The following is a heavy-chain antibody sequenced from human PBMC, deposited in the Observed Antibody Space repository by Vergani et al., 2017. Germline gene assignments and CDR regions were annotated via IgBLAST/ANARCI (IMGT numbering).Heavy chain of an antibody. J-gene: IGHJ4*02. CDR1: GGSVSSGSYY. CDR2: IYYSGST. CDR3: ARANYLMVRGVIRSSAPYYFDY. Sequence: QVQLQESGPGLVKPSETLSLTCTVSGGSVSSGSYYWSWIRQPAGKGLEWIGYIYYSGSTNYNPSLKSRVTISVDTSKNQFSLKLSSVTAADTAVYYCARANYLMVRGVIRSSAPYYFDYWGQGTLVTVSS. D-gene: IGHD3-10*01. V-gene: IGHV4-61*10.